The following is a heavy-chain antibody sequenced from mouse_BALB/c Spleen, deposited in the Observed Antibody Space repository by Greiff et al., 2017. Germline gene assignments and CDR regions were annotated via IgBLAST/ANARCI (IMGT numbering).Heavy chain of an antibody. J-gene: IGHJ4*01. Sequence: DVKLQESGGGLVQPKGSLKLSCAASGFTFNTYAMNWVRQAPGKGLEWVARIRSKSNNYATYYADSVKDRFTISRDDSQSMLYLQMNNLKTEDTAMYYCVRPNYRYDDAMDYWGQGTSVTVSS. V-gene: IGHV10-1*02. CDR1: GFTFNTYA. CDR3: VRPNYRYDDAMDY. CDR2: IRSKSNNYAT. D-gene: IGHD2-14*01.